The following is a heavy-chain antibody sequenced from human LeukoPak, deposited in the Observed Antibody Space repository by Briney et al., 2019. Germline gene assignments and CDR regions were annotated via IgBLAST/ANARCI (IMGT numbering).Heavy chain of an antibody. CDR2: INPSSNYA. Sequence: ASVTVSCKASGYTFTTYYIHWVRQAPGQGLEWMGLINPSSNYAKYAQKFQGRVTMTRDTSTSTVYMELSSLRSEDTAVYYCARGYSYSMDVWGQATTVTVPS. J-gene: IGHJ6*02. CDR1: GYTFTTYY. V-gene: IGHV1-46*01. CDR3: ARGYSYSMDV.